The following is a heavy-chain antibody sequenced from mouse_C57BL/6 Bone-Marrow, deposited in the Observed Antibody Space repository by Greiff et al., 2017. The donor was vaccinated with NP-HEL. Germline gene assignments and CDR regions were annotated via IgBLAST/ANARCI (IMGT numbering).Heavy chain of an antibody. CDR1: GFTFSDYG. D-gene: IGHD2-2*01. J-gene: IGHJ2*01. Sequence: EVKLMESGGGLVKPGGSLNLSCAASGFTFSDYGMHWVRQAPEKGLEWVAYISSGSSTIYYADTVKGRFTISRDNAKNTLFLQMTSLRSEDTAMYYCARGYYWGQGTTLTVSS. CDR2: ISSGSSTI. V-gene: IGHV5-17*01. CDR3: ARGYY.